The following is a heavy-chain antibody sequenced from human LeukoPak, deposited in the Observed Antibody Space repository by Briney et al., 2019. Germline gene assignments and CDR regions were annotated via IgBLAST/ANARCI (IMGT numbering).Heavy chain of an antibody. V-gene: IGHV3-23*01. Sequence: GGSLRLSCAASGFTFSSYAMSWVRQAPGKGLEWVSAISGRGCSTYYADSVKGRFTIPRDNSKHTLYLQMNSLRAEDTAVYYCAKQGSPDYYYYGMDVWGQGTTVTVS. CDR1: GFTFSSYA. CDR2: ISGRGCST. J-gene: IGHJ6*02. CDR3: AKQGSPDYYYYGMDV.